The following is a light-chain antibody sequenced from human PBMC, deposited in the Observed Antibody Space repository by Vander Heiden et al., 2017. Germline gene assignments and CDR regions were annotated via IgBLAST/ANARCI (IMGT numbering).Light chain of an antibody. V-gene: IGKV1-39*01. CDR3: QQSYSTPWT. J-gene: IGKJ1*01. CDR1: QSSSSY. Sequence: DFQLTHSASSLSASVGDSVTTTCRASQSSSSYLDWYQQKPGKAPKLLIYAASSLQSGVPSRFSGSGSGTDFTLTISSLQPEDFATYYCQQSYSTPWTFGQGTKVEIK. CDR2: AAS.